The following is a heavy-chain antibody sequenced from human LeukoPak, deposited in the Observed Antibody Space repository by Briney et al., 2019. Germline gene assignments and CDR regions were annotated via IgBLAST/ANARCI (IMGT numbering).Heavy chain of an antibody. Sequence: GASVKVSCKASGYTFTGYYMHWVQQAPGQGLEWMGWINPNSGGTNYAQKFQGRVTMTRDTSISTAYMELSRLRSDDTAVYYCASTTPYYTNGVCYMGMDVWGQGTTVTVSS. CDR3: ASTTPYYTNGVCYMGMDV. D-gene: IGHD2-8*01. CDR2: INPNSGGT. J-gene: IGHJ6*02. V-gene: IGHV1-2*02. CDR1: GYTFTGYY.